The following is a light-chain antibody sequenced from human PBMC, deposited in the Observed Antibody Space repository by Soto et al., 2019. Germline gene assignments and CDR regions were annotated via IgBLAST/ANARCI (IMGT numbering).Light chain of an antibody. CDR3: QQRTNWPLT. CDR2: DVS. CDR1: QSVSNS. Sequence: EIVLTQSPATLSLSPGERATLSCWASQSVSNSLAWYQQRPGQSPRLLIYDVSTRATGIPARFGGSGSETDFTLTISSLETEDFAVYYCQQRTNWPLTFGGGTKVEI. J-gene: IGKJ4*01. V-gene: IGKV3-11*01.